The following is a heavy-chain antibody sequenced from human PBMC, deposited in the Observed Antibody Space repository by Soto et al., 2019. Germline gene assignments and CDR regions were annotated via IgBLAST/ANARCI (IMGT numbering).Heavy chain of an antibody. CDR1: RFTFSNYS. V-gene: IGHV3-21*01. Sequence: GGSLRLSCAAYRFTFSNYSMNWVRQAPGKGLEWVSSMSSCSSYIYYADSVKGRFTISRDNAKNSLCLQMNSLKAEDTAVYYCARESEEQFDPWGQ. J-gene: IGHJ5*02. D-gene: IGHD1-1*01. CDR3: ARESEEQFDP. CDR2: MSSCSSYI.